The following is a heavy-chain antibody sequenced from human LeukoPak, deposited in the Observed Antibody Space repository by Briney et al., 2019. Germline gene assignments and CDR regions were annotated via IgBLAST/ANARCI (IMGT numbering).Heavy chain of an antibody. CDR3: ARDWGYCSSTSCHVFDY. V-gene: IGHV3-53*01. Sequence: GGSLRLSCAASGFTVSSNYMSWVRQAPGKGLEWVSVIYIGGSTYYSDSVQGRFTISRDISKNTLYLQMNSLRAEDTAVYYCARDWGYCSSTSCHVFDYWGQGTLVTVSS. J-gene: IGHJ4*02. CDR2: IYIGGST. D-gene: IGHD2-2*01. CDR1: GFTVSSNY.